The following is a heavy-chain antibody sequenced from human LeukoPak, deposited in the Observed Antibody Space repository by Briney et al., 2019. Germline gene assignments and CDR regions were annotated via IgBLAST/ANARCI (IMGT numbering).Heavy chain of an antibody. J-gene: IGHJ5*02. D-gene: IGHD3-10*01. CDR3: ARVRYYYGSGSYLNWFDP. CDR2: IYYSGST. Sequence: SETLSLICTVSGGSISSYYWSWIRQPPGKGLEWIGYIYYSGSTNYNPSLKSRVTISVDTSKNQFSLKLSSVTAADTAVYYCARVRYYYGSGSYLNWFDPWGQGTLVTVSS. V-gene: IGHV4-59*01. CDR1: GGSISSYY.